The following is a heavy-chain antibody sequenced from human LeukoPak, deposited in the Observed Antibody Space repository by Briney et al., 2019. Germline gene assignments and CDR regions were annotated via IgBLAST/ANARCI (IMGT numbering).Heavy chain of an antibody. CDR1: RFSLRSYL. V-gene: IGHV3-74*01. CDR2: IDSDGRST. D-gene: IGHD3-10*01. CDR3: TRGGLWFGAFLDY. Sequence: GGSLRLSCVPSRFSLRSYLMNWVRPALGRGRGWVSRIDSDGRSTTYAVSVKGRFTISRDNAKNTLFLKMNSLRVEDTAVYYCTRGGLWFGAFLDYWGQGTRVTVSS. J-gene: IGHJ4*02.